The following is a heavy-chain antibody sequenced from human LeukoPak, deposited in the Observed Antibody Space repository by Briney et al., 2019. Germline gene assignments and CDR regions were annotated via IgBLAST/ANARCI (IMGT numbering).Heavy chain of an antibody. J-gene: IGHJ4*02. CDR1: SGSISSSSYY. CDR2: IYYSGST. CDR3: ARSGYSYGTFDS. D-gene: IGHD5-18*01. V-gene: IGHV4-39*01. Sequence: SETLSLTCTVSSGSISSSSYYWGWIRQPPGKGLEWIGSIYYSGSTYYNPSLKSRVTISVDTSKNQFSLKLSSVTAADTAVYYCARSGYSYGTFDSWGQGTLVTVSS.